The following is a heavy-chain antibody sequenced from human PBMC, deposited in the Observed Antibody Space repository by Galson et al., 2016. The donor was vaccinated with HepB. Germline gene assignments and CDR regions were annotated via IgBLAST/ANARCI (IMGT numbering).Heavy chain of an antibody. V-gene: IGHV3-30*04. Sequence: SLRLSCAASGFTFSSYAMHWVRQAPGKGLEWVAVISFDGSNKYYADSVKGRFTISRDNSKNTLYLQMNSLRAEDTAVYYCARDRYNWNYHCYYYGMDVRGQGTTVTVSS. CDR1: GFTFSSYA. J-gene: IGHJ6*02. CDR3: ARDRYNWNYHCYYYGMDV. D-gene: IGHD1-7*01. CDR2: ISFDGSNK.